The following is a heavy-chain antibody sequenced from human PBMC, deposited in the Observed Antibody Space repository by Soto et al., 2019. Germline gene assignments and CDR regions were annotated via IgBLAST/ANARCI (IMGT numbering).Heavy chain of an antibody. J-gene: IGHJ4*02. D-gene: IGHD2-15*01. V-gene: IGHV3-33*01. CDR2: IWYDGSNK. Sequence: GGSLRLSCAASGFTFSSYGMHWVRQAPGKGLEWVAVIWYDGSNKYYADSVKGRFTISRDNSKNTLYLQMNSLRAEDTAVYYCARDAGYCSGGSCYYYFDYWGQGTLVTVSS. CDR3: ARDAGYCSGGSCYYYFDY. CDR1: GFTFSSYG.